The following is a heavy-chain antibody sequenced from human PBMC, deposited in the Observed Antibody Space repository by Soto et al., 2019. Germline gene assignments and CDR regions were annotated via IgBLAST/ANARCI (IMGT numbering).Heavy chain of an antibody. D-gene: IGHD6-13*01. J-gene: IGHJ4*02. V-gene: IGHV3-7*01. CDR2: IKQDGSEK. Sequence: GESLKISCAASGFTFSSYWMSWVRQAPGKGLEWVANIKQDGSEKYYVDSVKGRFTISRDNAKNSLYLQMNSLRAEDTVLYYCARVHTSHSSSWYYFDYWGQGTLVTVSS. CDR3: ARVHTSHSSSWYYFDY. CDR1: GFTFSSYW.